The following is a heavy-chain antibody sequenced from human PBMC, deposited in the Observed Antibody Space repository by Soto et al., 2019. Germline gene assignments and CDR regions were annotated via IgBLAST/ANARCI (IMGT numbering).Heavy chain of an antibody. CDR1: GGPFTSFD. V-gene: IGHV1-69*06. Sequence: VELVQSGSEVKKPGSSVKVSCKTSGGPFTSFDVNWVRQAPGQGLEWMGDIIPIFERTNYPQKFQGSVTITADMATTTAYMELGSLRSDDTAVYFCAVGLSGSYYQNGMDVWGLGTTVIVS. CDR2: IIPIFERT. J-gene: IGHJ6*02. CDR3: AVGLSGSYYQNGMDV. D-gene: IGHD1-26*01.